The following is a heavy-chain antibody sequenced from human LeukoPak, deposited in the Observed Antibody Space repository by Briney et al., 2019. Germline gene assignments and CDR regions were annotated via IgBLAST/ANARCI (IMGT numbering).Heavy chain of an antibody. V-gene: IGHV3-23*01. D-gene: IGHD3-16*01. Sequence: PGGSLRLSCAASGFTFSSYAMSWVRQAPGKGLEWVSGISGSGTSTYYADSVKGRFTISRDNSKNMLYLQMNSLRAEDTAVYHCAKGTFPNYFDYWGQGTLVTVSS. J-gene: IGHJ4*02. CDR3: AKGTFPNYFDY. CDR2: ISGSGTST. CDR1: GFTFSSYA.